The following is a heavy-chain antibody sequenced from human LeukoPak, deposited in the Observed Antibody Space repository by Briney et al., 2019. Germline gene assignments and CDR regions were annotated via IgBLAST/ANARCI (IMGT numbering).Heavy chain of an antibody. D-gene: IGHD2-21*01. J-gene: IGHJ4*02. Sequence: PGGSLRLSCAASGFTFSGFGMHWVRQAPGKGLEWAAVISYDGSNKYYADSVKGRFTISRDNSKNTLFLQMSSLRAEGTAVYYCIKDCGGMIRDFDSWGQGTLVTVSS. CDR2: ISYDGSNK. CDR3: IKDCGGMIRDFDS. V-gene: IGHV3-30*18. CDR1: GFTFSGFG.